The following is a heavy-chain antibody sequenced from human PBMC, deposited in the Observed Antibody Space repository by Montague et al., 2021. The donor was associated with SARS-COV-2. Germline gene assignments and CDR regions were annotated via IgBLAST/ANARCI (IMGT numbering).Heavy chain of an antibody. CDR2: IYSSGST. D-gene: IGHD7-27*01. CDR1: GGSINSGSYY. V-gene: IGHV4-61*02. Sequence: TLSLTCTVSGGSINSGSYYWSWIRQPAGKGLEWIGRIYSSGSTNYNPSLKSRVTISVDTSKNQFSLKVTSVTAADTAVYFCARYLGIMDVWGKGTTVTVSS. J-gene: IGHJ6*03. CDR3: ARYLGIMDV.